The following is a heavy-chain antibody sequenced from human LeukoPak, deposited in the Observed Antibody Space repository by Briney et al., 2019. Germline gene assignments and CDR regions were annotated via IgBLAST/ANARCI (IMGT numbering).Heavy chain of an antibody. J-gene: IGHJ6*03. V-gene: IGHV1-69*01. CDR1: GGTFSSYA. D-gene: IGHD4-11*01. CDR2: IIPIFGTA. Sequence: SVRVSCKASGGTFSSYAISWVRQAPGQGLERMGGIIPIFGTANYAQKFQGRVTITADESTSTAYMELSSLRSEDTAVYYCARAVTPPQYYYYYMDVWGKGTTVTVSS. CDR3: ARAVTPPQYYYYYMDV.